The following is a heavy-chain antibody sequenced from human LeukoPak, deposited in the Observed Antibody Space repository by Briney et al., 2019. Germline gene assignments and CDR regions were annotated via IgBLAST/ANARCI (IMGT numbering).Heavy chain of an antibody. CDR1: GFIFRSSS. CDR2: ISTVGDIT. J-gene: IGHJ5*02. D-gene: IGHD3-3*02. V-gene: IGHV3-23*01. CDR3: AKVKSSLTLVGA. Sequence: GALRLSCAASGFIFRSSSMSWVRPAPGKGLEWVSHISTVGDITHYAESVEGRFTISRDNSRNTLYLQMNSLSVDDTAVYYCAKVKSSLTLVGAWGQGTLVTVSS.